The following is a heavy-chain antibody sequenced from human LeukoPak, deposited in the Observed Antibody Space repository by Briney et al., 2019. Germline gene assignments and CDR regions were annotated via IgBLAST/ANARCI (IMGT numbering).Heavy chain of an antibody. J-gene: IGHJ5*02. CDR3: ARDGYDSHTWWFDP. D-gene: IGHD3-22*01. CDR1: GGSFSGYY. CDR2: INHSGST. Sequence: SETLSLTCAVYGGSFSGYYWSWIRQPPGKGLEWIGEINHSGSTNYNPSLKSRVTMSVDTSKNQFSLKLSSVTAADTAVYYCARDGYDSHTWWFDPWGQGTLVTVSS. V-gene: IGHV4-34*01.